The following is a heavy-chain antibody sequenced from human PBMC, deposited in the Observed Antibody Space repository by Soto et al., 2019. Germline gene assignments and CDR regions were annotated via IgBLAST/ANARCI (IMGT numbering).Heavy chain of an antibody. D-gene: IGHD3-10*01. CDR1: GGSISSYY. CDR2: IYYRGST. J-gene: IGHJ6*02. CDR3: ARDTMVRGVIMSYDYVMDV. Sequence: TETVSVTCTVSGGSISSYYWSWIRQPPGKGLEWIGYIYYRGSTNYNPSLKSRVTISVDTSKNQFSLKLSSVTAADTAVYYCARDTMVRGVIMSYDYVMDVWGQGTTVTVSS. V-gene: IGHV4-59*01.